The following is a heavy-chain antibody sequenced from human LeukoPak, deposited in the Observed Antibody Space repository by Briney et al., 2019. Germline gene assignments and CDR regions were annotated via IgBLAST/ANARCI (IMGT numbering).Heavy chain of an antibody. V-gene: IGHV1-69*05. CDR1: GGSFSNYA. D-gene: IGHD6-19*01. Sequence: SVKVSCKASGGSFSNYAFSWVRQAPGQGLEWMGGLIPFFATADYAQKFQGRVTINTDEHMSTAYMELSSLRSEDTAVYYCARWEQWLDYYYYGMDVWGQGTTVTVSS. CDR2: LIPFFATA. J-gene: IGHJ6*02. CDR3: ARWEQWLDYYYYGMDV.